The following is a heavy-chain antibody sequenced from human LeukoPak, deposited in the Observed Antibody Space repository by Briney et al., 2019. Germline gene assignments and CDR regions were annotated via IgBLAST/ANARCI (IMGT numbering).Heavy chain of an antibody. J-gene: IGHJ4*02. CDR1: GFTFSNYW. CDR3: ARLGDSSGYYDY. CDR2: IRQDGSEK. D-gene: IGHD3-22*01. Sequence: GGSLRLSCAASGFTFSNYWMSWVRQAPGRGLEWVANIRQDGSEKYYVDSVKGRFTISRDNAKNSLYLQMNSLRAEDTAVYYCARLGDSSGYYDYWGQGTLVTVSS. V-gene: IGHV3-7*04.